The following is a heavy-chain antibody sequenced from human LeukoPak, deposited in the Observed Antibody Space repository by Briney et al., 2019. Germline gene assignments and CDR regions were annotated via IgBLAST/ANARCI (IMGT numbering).Heavy chain of an antibody. CDR1: GFTVSSNY. D-gene: IGHD5-12*01. J-gene: IGHJ3*02. V-gene: IGHV3-53*01. CDR2: IYSGGST. CDR3: ARSPSGGYARDAFDI. Sequence: GGSLRLSCAASGFTVSSNYMSWVRQAPGKGLEWVSVIYSGGSTYYADSVKGRFTISRDNSKNTLYLQMNSLRAEDTAVYYCARSPSGGYARDAFDIWGQGTMVTVSS.